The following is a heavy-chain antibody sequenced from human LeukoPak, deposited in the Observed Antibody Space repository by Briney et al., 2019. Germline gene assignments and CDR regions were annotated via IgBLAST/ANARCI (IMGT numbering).Heavy chain of an antibody. CDR1: GGSISSYY. D-gene: IGHD1-14*01. V-gene: IGHV4-4*07. CDR2: IYTSGST. CDR3: AGFPDIAYYYYGMDV. Sequence: SETLSLTCTVSGGSISSYYWSGIRQPAGKGREWIGRIYTSGSTNYNPSRKSRGTMSVDTSKNQFSLKLSSVTAAHTAVYSCAGFPDIAYYYYGMDVWGQGTTVTVSS. J-gene: IGHJ6*02.